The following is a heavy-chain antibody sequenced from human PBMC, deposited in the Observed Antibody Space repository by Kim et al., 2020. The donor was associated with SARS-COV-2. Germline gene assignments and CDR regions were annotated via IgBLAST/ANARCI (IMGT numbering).Heavy chain of an antibody. J-gene: IGHJ4*02. D-gene: IGHD1-26*01. CDR3: VRERVGALDY. Sequence: NDYAVSVKSRITISPDTSKNQFSLQLNSVTPEDTAVYYCVRERVGALDYWGQGTLVTVSS. CDR2: N. V-gene: IGHV6-1*01.